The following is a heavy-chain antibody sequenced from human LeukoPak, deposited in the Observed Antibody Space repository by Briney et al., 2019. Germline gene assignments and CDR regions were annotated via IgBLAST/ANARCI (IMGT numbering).Heavy chain of an antibody. CDR2: IYTSGST. Sequence: SQTLSLTCTVSGGSISSGSYYWSWIRQPAGKGVEWIGRIYTSGSTNYNPSLKSRVTISVDTSENQFSLKLSSVTAADTAVYYCATGSSWYYYYGMDVWGQGTTVTVSS. CDR1: GGSISSGSYY. V-gene: IGHV4-61*02. D-gene: IGHD6-13*01. CDR3: ATGSSWYYYYGMDV. J-gene: IGHJ6*02.